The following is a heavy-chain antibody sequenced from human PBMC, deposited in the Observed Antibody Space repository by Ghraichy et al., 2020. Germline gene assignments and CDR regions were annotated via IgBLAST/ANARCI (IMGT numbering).Heavy chain of an antibody. CDR3: AKARGGNSGAFDI. D-gene: IGHD4-23*01. J-gene: IGHJ3*02. Sequence: GGSLRLSCAASGFAFGTFGMSWVRQAPGKGLEWVSAISGGAGGTYYADSVKGRFTISRDNSKNTLSLQMNSLRAEDTAVYYCAKARGGNSGAFDIWGQGTMVTVSS. CDR2: ISGGAGGT. V-gene: IGHV3-23*01. CDR1: GFAFGTFG.